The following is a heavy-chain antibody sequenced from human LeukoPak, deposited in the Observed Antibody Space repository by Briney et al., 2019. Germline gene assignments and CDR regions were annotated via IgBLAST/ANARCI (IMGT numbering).Heavy chain of an antibody. D-gene: IGHD4-17*01. V-gene: IGHV1-69*06. CDR3: ARHRKTTTVTTFDY. CDR1: GGTFSSYA. CDR2: IIPIFGTA. J-gene: IGHJ4*02. Sequence: SVNVSCKASGGTFSSYAISWVRQAPGQGLEWMGGIIPIFGTANYAQKFQGRVTITADKSTSTAYMELSSLRSEDTAVYYCARHRKTTTVTTFDYWGQGTLVTVSS.